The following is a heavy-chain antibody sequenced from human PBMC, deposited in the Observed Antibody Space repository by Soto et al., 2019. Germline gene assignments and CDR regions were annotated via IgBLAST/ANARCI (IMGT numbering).Heavy chain of an antibody. CDR3: ASLSNLFDY. V-gene: IGHV4-31*02. CDR1: GGSISSGGYY. J-gene: IGHJ4*02. Sequence: LCGGSISSGGYYWSWIRQHPGKGLEWIGYIYYSGSTYYNPSLKSRVTISVDTSKNQFSLKLSSVTAADTAVYYCASLSNLFDYWGQGTLVTVSS. D-gene: IGHD4-4*01. CDR2: IYYSGST.